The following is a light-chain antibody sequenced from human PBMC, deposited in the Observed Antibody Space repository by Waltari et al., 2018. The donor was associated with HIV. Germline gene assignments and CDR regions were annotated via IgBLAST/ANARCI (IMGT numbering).Light chain of an antibody. J-gene: IGKJ2*01. Sequence: DIQLTQSPSFLSASVGDRVTTPCRASHDISSSLAWYQQKPGKAPKLLIYAASTLQSGVPSRVSGSGSGTEFTLTISSLQPEDFATYYCQQLNSYPVTFGQGTKLEIK. CDR1: HDISSS. CDR2: AAS. CDR3: QQLNSYPVT. V-gene: IGKV1-9*01.